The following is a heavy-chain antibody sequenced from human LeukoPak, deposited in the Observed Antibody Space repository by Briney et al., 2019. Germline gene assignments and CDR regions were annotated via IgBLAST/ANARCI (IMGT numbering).Heavy chain of an antibody. CDR3: AKVAPLTYCSSTSCPSEWFDP. J-gene: IGHJ5*02. CDR1: GFTFSSYA. V-gene: IGHV3-23*01. CDR2: ISGSGGST. Sequence: GGSLRLSCAASGFTFSSYAMSWLRQAPGKELEWVSAISGSGGSTYYADSVKGRLTISRDNSKNTLYLQMNSLRAEDTAVYYCAKVAPLTYCSSTSCPSEWFDPWGQGTLVTVST. D-gene: IGHD2-2*01.